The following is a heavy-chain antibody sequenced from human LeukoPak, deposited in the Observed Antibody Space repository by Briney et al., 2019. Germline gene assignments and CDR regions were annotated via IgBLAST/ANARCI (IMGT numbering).Heavy chain of an antibody. V-gene: IGHV4-4*07. D-gene: IGHD3/OR15-3a*01. CDR3: AREITLLGLTLLRSDYYYVDV. Sequence: SETLSLTCTVAGDSISDNYWSWIRQPAGKGLEWIGRMFSSGSTNSNPSLKSRVTMSVDTSKNQFSLRLSSVTAADTAIYYCAREITLLGLTLLRSDYYYVDVWGKGTPVIVSS. J-gene: IGHJ6*03. CDR2: MFSSGST. CDR1: GDSISDNY.